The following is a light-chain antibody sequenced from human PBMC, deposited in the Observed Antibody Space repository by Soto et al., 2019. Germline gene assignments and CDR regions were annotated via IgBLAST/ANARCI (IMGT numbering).Light chain of an antibody. CDR3: CSYTTSNSRQIV. J-gene: IGLJ1*01. V-gene: IGLV2-14*03. CDR1: SSDVGGYNY. Sequence: QSVLTQPASVSGSPGQSITISCTGTSSDVGGYNYVSWYQHHPGKAPKFMIYDVSNRPSGVSNRFSGAKSGNTASLTIYGLQAEDEADYYCCSYTTSNSRQIVFGAGTKVTVL. CDR2: DVS.